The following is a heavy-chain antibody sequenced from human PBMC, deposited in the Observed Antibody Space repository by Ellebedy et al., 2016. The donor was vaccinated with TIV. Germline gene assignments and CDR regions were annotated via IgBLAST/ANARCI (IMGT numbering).Heavy chain of an antibody. CDR2: IVGSGGSR. Sequence: GESLKISCAASGFSFSSYAMSWVRQAPGKGLEWVSGIVGSGGSRYADSVKGRFTISRDNSKSTLDLQMSSLRAEDTAVYYCARDRGPEVGATDYWGQGTLVTVSS. V-gene: IGHV3-23*01. D-gene: IGHD1-26*01. CDR3: ARDRGPEVGATDY. J-gene: IGHJ4*02. CDR1: GFSFSSYA.